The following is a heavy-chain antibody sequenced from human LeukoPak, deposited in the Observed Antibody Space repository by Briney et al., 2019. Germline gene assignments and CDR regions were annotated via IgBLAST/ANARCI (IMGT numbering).Heavy chain of an antibody. J-gene: IGHJ6*03. V-gene: IGHV1-2*02. CDR2: TNPNSGGT. Sequence: VASVKVSFKASGYTFTGYYMHWVRQAPGQGLEWMGWTNPNSGGTNCAQKFQGRVTMTRDTSISTAYMELSRLRSDDTAVYYCARVVPNVDTAMAKTLYYYYYMDVWGKGTTVTVSS. CDR3: ARVVPNVDTAMAKTLYYYYYMDV. D-gene: IGHD5-18*01. CDR1: GYTFTGYY.